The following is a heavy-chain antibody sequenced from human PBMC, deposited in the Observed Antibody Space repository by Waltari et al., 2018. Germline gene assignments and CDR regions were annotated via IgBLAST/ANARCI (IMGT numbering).Heavy chain of an antibody. Sequence: EVQVVESGGGLVQPGGSLGLSCAASGFTFSSHWMSWLRQAPGKGLQWVAHIGPDGSDNYDVDSVKGRFSISRDNTKNSLHLQMNSLRGDDTAVYYCSRGSADWGQGTLVTVSS. CDR3: SRGSAD. V-gene: IGHV3-7*03. CDR2: IGPDGSDN. CDR1: GFTFSSHW. J-gene: IGHJ1*01.